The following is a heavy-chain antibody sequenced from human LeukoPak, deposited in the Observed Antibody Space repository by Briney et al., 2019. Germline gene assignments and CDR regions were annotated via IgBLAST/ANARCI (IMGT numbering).Heavy chain of an antibody. V-gene: IGHV3-21*01. CDR2: ISSSSSYI. CDR3: ARDGHSSSWAYFQH. Sequence: GGSLRLSCAASGFTFSSYSMNWVRQAPGKGLKWVSSISSSSSYIYYADSVKGRFTISRDNAKKSLYLQMNSLRAEDTAVYYCARDGHSSSWAYFQHWGQGTLVNVSS. J-gene: IGHJ1*01. D-gene: IGHD6-13*01. CDR1: GFTFSSYS.